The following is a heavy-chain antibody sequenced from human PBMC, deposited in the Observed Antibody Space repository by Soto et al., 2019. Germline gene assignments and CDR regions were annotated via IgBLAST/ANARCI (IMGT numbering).Heavy chain of an antibody. V-gene: IGHV3-30*18. J-gene: IGHJ4*02. Sequence: VQLVESGGGVVQPGRSLRLSCAASGFTFSDYAMHWVRQAPGKGLEWVAVVSHDGRNTHYADSVKGRFTISRDSSKNTGSLEMTSLRADDTAVYYGAKGGRQWLVTSDFNYWGQGALVTGSS. D-gene: IGHD6-19*01. CDR1: GFTFSDYA. CDR2: VSHDGRNT. CDR3: AKGGRQWLVTSDFNY.